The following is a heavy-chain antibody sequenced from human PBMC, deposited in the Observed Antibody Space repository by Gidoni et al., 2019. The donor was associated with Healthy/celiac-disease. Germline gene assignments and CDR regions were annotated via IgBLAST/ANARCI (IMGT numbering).Heavy chain of an antibody. V-gene: IGHV5-51*01. J-gene: IGHJ4*02. CDR2: IYPGDSDT. CDR3: ARPHSSGWYYFDD. Sequence: EVQLVQSGAEVKQPGASLKISCKGSGSSFPSYWIGWVRQMPGKGRDGMGIIYPGDSDTRYSPSFQGQVTISADKSISTAYLQWSSLKASDTAMYYCARPHSSGWYYFDDGGQGTLVTVSS. D-gene: IGHD6-19*01. CDR1: GSSFPSYW.